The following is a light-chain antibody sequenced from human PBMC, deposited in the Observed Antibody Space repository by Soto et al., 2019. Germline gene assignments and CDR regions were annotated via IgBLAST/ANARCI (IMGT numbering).Light chain of an antibody. V-gene: IGKV3-20*01. J-gene: IGKJ2*01. CDR2: GSS. CDR1: QSVSNNY. Sequence: EVVLTQTPGTLSLSPGERATLTCRASQSVSNNYLAWYQQKPGQAPRLLIFGSSDRATGIPDRFSGSGSGTDFTLTIGRLEPEDFAVYYCQQYGSSPPYTFGQGPNLEI. CDR3: QQYGSSPPYT.